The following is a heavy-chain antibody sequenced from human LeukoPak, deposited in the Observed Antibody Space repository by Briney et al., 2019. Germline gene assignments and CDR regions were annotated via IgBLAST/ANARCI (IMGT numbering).Heavy chain of an antibody. V-gene: IGHV3-30*18. D-gene: IGHD6-6*01. CDR3: AKATIMYSNSPQDYFDY. CDR1: GFTFSSYG. J-gene: IGHJ4*02. CDR2: ISYDGSNK. Sequence: GGSLRLSCAASGFTFSSYGMHWVRQAPGKGLEWEAVISYDGSNKYYADSVKGRFTISRDNSKNTLYLQMNSLRVEDTAVYHCAKATIMYSNSPQDYFDYWGQGTLVTVSS.